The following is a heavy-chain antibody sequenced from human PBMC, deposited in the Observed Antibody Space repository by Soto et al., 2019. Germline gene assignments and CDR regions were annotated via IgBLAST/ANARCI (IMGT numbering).Heavy chain of an antibody. CDR1: GGTFGNTA. V-gene: IGHV1-69*12. D-gene: IGHD1-26*01. CDR3: ARDGVPGFLLGRGPLVGGRFTT. CDR2: IVPLFGTA. J-gene: IGHJ5*02. Sequence: QVQLVQSGAEVKEPGSSVNVSCKTSGGTFGNTAVTWVRQVPGQGLEWIGGIVPLFGTANYAQKFRGRVMITADESKRTAQVNPTSPSSDCTAIVCCARDGVPGFLLGRGPLVGGRFTTWGQETLFTVSS.